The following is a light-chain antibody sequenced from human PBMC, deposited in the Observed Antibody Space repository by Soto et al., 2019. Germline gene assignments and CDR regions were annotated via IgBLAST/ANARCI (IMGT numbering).Light chain of an antibody. Sequence: EIVLTQSPGTLSLSPGERATLSCRASQSVSSSYLAWYQQKPGQAPRLLIYGASRRATGIPDRFSGSGSGRDFTLTISRLEPEDFAVYYCQQYGSSPRTCGQGPKVEIK. CDR1: QSVSSSY. J-gene: IGKJ1*01. CDR2: GAS. V-gene: IGKV3-20*01. CDR3: QQYGSSPRT.